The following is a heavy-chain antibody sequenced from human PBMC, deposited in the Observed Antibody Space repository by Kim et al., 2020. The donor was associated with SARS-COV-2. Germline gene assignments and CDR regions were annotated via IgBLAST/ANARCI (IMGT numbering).Heavy chain of an antibody. CDR1: GGSISSSNW. CDR3: ARVDYYGSGSYYRACYFDY. CDR2: IYHSGST. J-gene: IGHJ4*02. D-gene: IGHD3-10*01. Sequence: SETLSLTCAVSGGSISSSNWWSWVRQPPGKGLEWIGEIYHSGSTNYNPSLKSRVTISVDKSKNQFSLKLSSVTAADTAVYNCARVDYYGSGSYYRACYFDYWDEGTLVTVPS. V-gene: IGHV4-4*02.